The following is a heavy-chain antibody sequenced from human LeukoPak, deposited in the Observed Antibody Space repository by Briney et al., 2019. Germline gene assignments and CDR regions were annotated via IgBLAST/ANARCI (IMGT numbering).Heavy chain of an antibody. CDR2: IYYSGST. D-gene: IGHD3-16*01. V-gene: IGHV4-59*08. CDR1: GGSIRGYY. CDR3: ARVGVVFDY. J-gene: IGHJ4*02. Sequence: SETLSLTCTVSGGSIRGYYWSWIRQPRGKGLEWIGYIYYSGSTNYNPSLKSRVTISVDTSKNQFSLKLSAVTAADTAVYYCARVGVVFDYWGQGTLVTVSS.